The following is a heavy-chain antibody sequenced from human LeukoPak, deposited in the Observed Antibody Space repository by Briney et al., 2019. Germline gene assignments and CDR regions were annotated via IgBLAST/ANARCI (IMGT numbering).Heavy chain of an antibody. V-gene: IGHV3-33*01. CDR3: ARERVVTATDAFDI. CDR2: IWYDGSNK. Sequence: GGSLRLSCAASGFTFSSYGMHWVRQAPGKGLEWVAVIWYDGSNKYYADSVKGRFTISRDNSKNTLYLQMNSLRAEDTAVYYCARERVVTATDAFDIWGQGTMVTVS. J-gene: IGHJ3*02. D-gene: IGHD2-21*02. CDR1: GFTFSSYG.